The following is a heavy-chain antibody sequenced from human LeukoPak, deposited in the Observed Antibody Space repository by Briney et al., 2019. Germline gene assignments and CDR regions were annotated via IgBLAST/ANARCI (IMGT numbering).Heavy chain of an antibody. Sequence: GGSLRLSCAASGFTFSSYWMTRVRQAPGKGLEWVANINEDGSEKYYVDSVKGRLTISRDNGKNSLYLQMNSLRVDDTAVYYCATMVRGVMANDYWGQGTLVTVSS. CDR3: ATMVRGVMANDY. V-gene: IGHV3-7*01. CDR1: GFTFSSYW. D-gene: IGHD3-10*01. CDR2: INEDGSEK. J-gene: IGHJ4*02.